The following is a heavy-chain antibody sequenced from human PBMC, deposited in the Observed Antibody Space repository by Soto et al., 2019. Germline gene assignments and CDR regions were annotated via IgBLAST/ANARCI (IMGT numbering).Heavy chain of an antibody. CDR1: GGTFSTYP. Sequence: GASVKVSCKVSGGTFSTYPINWVRQAPGQGLEFMGGIIPNSGGTNYAQKFQGWVTMTRDTSISTAYMELSRLRSDDTAVYYCARAPYGEDAFDIWGQGTMVTVSS. J-gene: IGHJ3*02. D-gene: IGHD4-17*01. CDR3: ARAPYGEDAFDI. CDR2: IIPNSGGT. V-gene: IGHV1-2*04.